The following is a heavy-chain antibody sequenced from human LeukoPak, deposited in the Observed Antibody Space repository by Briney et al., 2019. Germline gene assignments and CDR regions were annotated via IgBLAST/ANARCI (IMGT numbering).Heavy chain of an antibody. J-gene: IGHJ5*02. Sequence: SETLSLTCTVSGGSISSYYWSWIRQPPGKGLEWIGYIYYSGSTNYNPSLKSRVTISVDTSKNQFSLKLSSVTAADTAVYYCARVFGIGTPGWFDPWGQGTLVTVSS. V-gene: IGHV4-59*01. D-gene: IGHD1-14*01. CDR1: GGSISSYY. CDR3: ARVFGIGTPGWFDP. CDR2: IYYSGST.